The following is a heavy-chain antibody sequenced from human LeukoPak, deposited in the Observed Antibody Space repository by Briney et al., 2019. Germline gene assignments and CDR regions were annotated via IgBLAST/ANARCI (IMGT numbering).Heavy chain of an antibody. J-gene: IGHJ4*02. CDR2: IFYSGTT. CDR3: ARLTMVRGVVNFDY. Sequence: PSETLSLTCTVSGGSIRSYYWSWIRQPPGKGLEWVGYIFYSGTTDSNPSLKSRVTISVDTSKNQFSLKLSSVTAADTAVYYCARLTMVRGVVNFDYWGQGALVSVSS. V-gene: IGHV4-59*08. CDR1: GGSIRSYY. D-gene: IGHD3-10*01.